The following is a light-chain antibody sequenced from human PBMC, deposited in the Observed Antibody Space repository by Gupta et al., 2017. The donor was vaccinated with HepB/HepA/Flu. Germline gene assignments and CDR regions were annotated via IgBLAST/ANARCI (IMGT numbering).Light chain of an antibody. CDR2: GAS. Sequence: EIVMTQSPATLSVSPGERATLSCRASQSVSSNLAWYQQKPGQAPRLLIYGASTRAPGIPARFSGSGSGTEFTLTISSLQSEDFAVYYCQQYNNWWTFGQGTKVELK. CDR3: QQYNNWWT. V-gene: IGKV3-15*01. J-gene: IGKJ1*01. CDR1: QSVSSN.